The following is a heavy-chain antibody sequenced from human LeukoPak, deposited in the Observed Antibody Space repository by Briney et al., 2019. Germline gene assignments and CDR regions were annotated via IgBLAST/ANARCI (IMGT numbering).Heavy chain of an antibody. J-gene: IGHJ4*02. V-gene: IGHV3-11*06. Sequence: GGSLRLSCAVSGFTLSDYYMSWIRQAPGKGLEWVSYISSSSIYTNYADSVKGRFTISRDNAKNSLYLQMNSLRAEDTAVYYCARDREYYFDYWGQGTLVTVSS. CDR3: ARDREYYFDY. CDR1: GFTLSDYY. CDR2: ISSSSIYT.